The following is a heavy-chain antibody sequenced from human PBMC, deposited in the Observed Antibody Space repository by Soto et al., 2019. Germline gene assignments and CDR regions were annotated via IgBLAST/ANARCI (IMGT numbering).Heavy chain of an antibody. Sequence: QVQLVESGGGVVQPGTSLRLSCAASGFTFATYGMHWVRQPPGKGLQWVAVTWYDGSENFYGDSVKGRFTISRDSSKNTLNLQMDSLTAEDTAVYYCATGFYSSSIDHWGQGTIVTVTS. CDR1: GFTFATYG. D-gene: IGHD3-22*01. V-gene: IGHV3-33*01. CDR3: ATGFYSSSIDH. J-gene: IGHJ4*02. CDR2: TWYDGSEN.